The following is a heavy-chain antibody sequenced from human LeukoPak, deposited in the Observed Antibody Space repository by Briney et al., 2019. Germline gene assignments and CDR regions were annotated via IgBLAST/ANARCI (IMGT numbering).Heavy chain of an antibody. V-gene: IGHV3-23*01. CDR3: AKVGGYQLLHFDY. Sequence: GGSLRLSCAASGFTFSRYAMSWVRQAPGKGLEWVSAISGSGGSTYYADSVKGRFTISRDNSKNTLYLQMNSLRAEDTAVYYCAKVGGYQLLHFDYWGQGTLVTVSS. CDR1: GFTFSRYA. CDR2: ISGSGGST. J-gene: IGHJ4*02. D-gene: IGHD2-2*01.